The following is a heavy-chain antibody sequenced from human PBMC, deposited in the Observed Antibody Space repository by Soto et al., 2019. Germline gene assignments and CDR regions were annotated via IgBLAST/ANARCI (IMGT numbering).Heavy chain of an antibody. CDR1: GFTFSNYA. CDR3: AKEGTSGLYYFDY. J-gene: IGHJ4*02. D-gene: IGHD6-19*01. CDR2: ISGSGDSP. Sequence: EVQLLESGGGLVQPGGSLRLSCAASGFTFSNYAMSWVRQAPGKGLEWVSIISGSGDSPYYADSVKGRFTISRDNSRKTLYLQMNSLRAGDSAKYYCAKEGTSGLYYFDYWGQGTLVNVSS. V-gene: IGHV3-23*01.